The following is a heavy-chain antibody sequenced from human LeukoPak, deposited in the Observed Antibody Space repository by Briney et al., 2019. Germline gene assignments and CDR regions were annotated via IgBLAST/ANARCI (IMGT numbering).Heavy chain of an antibody. V-gene: IGHV3-21*05. CDR2: ISSSSSYI. J-gene: IGHJ4*02. CDR1: GFTFSSYE. CDR3: ARDRESYCSGGRCSNFDY. Sequence: EPGGSLRLSCAASGFTFSSYEMNWVRQAPGKGLEWVSYISSSSSYIYYADSVKGRFTISRDNAKKSLYLQMNSLRAEDTAVYYCARDRESYCSGGRCSNFDYWAQGTLVTVSS. D-gene: IGHD2-15*01.